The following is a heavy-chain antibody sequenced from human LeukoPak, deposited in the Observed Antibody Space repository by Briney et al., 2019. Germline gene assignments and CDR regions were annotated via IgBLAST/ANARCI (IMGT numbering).Heavy chain of an antibody. V-gene: IGHV3-49*03. CDR1: GFTFGDYA. D-gene: IGHD3-22*01. Sequence: GGSLRLSCTVSGFTFGDYAMSWFRQAPGKGLEWVGFIRIKAYGGTTEYAASVKGRFTISRDDSKSIAYLQMNSLKTEDTAVYYCTREAVTYYYDSSGYHRGRYFDYWGQGTLVTVSS. J-gene: IGHJ4*02. CDR2: IRIKAYGGTT. CDR3: TREAVTYYYDSSGYHRGRYFDY.